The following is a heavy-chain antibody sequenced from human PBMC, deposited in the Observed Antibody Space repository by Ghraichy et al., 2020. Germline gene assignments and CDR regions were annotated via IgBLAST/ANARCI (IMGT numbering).Heavy chain of an antibody. CDR3: ASGPMGGSYYWGSDY. CDR2: IIPILGIA. D-gene: IGHD1-26*01. J-gene: IGHJ4*02. CDR1: GGTFSSYT. Sequence: SVKVSCKASGGTFSSYTISWVRQAPGQGLEWMGRIIPILGIANYAQKFQGRVTITADKSTSTAYMELSSLRSEDTAVYYCASGPMGGSYYWGSDYWGQGTLVTVSS. V-gene: IGHV1-69*02.